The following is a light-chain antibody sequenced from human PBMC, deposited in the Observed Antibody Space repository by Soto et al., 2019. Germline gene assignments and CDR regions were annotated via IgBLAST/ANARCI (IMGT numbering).Light chain of an antibody. Sequence: DIVMTQSPDSLAVSLGESATINCKSSQSVLYSSNNKNYLAWYQQKPGQPPKLLIYWASTRESGVPDRFSGSGSGTDFTLTISSLQAEDVAVYYCQQYYSTHPLTFGGGTKVDIK. CDR2: WAS. V-gene: IGKV4-1*01. CDR3: QQYYSTHPLT. CDR1: QSVLYSSNNKNY. J-gene: IGKJ4*01.